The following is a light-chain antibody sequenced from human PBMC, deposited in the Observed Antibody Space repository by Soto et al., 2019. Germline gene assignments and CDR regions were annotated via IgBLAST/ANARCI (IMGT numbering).Light chain of an antibody. CDR1: QSVRSW. V-gene: IGKV1-39*01. Sequence: DIQMTQSPSSLSASVGDRVTITCRASQSVRSWLAWYQQKPGRAPKFLIYDASSLESGVPSRFSGTGSGTDFTLTISNLQPGDFATYYCQQSYSTPITCGQGTRREIK. CDR3: QQSYSTPIT. CDR2: DAS. J-gene: IGKJ5*01.